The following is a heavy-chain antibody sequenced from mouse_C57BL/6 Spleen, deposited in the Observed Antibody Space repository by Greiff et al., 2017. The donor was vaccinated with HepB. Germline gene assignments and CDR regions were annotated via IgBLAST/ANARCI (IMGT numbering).Heavy chain of an antibody. V-gene: IGHV5-17*01. CDR2: ISSGSSTI. CDR1: GFTFSDYG. D-gene: IGHD4-1*01. CDR3: ARGLGTYYAMDY. J-gene: IGHJ4*01. Sequence: DVHLVESGGGLVKPGGSLKLSCAASGFTFSDYGMHWVRQAPEKGLEWVAYISSGSSTIYYADTVKGRFTISRDNAKNTLFLQMTSLRSEDTAEYYCARGLGTYYAMDYLGQGTSVTVSS.